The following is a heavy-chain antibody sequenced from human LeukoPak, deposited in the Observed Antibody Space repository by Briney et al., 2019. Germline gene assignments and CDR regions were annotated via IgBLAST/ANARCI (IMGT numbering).Heavy chain of an antibody. V-gene: IGHV4-38-2*01. J-gene: IGHJ1*01. CDR1: GSSISNSYY. CDR3: ARDTSAIAVAGTSN. CDR2: IYHSGST. D-gene: IGHD6-19*01. Sequence: SETLSLTCAVSGSSISNSYYWVWIRQPPGKGLEWIGSIYHSGSTYYNPSLTSRVTISVDTSRNQFSLRLASVTAAGTAVYYCARDTSAIAVAGTSNWGQGTLVTVSS.